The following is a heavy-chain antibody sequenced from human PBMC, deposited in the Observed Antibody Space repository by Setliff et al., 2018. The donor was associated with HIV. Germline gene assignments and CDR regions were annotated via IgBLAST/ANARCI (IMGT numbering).Heavy chain of an antibody. CDR3: ARDLRGDSVPATAAKSFDI. J-gene: IGHJ3*02. Sequence: SETLSLTCAVYGGSFSGYYWSWIRQPPGKGLEWIGEINDSGSTNNNPSLESRVAMSVDTSKNQFSLKLSSVTAADTAVYYCARDLRGDSVPATAAKSFDIWGQGTLVTVSS. CDR1: GGSFSGYY. V-gene: IGHV4-34*01. D-gene: IGHD2-21*02. CDR2: INDSGST.